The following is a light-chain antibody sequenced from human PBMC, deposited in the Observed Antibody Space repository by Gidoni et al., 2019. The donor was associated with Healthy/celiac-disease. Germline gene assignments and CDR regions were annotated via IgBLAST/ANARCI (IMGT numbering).Light chain of an antibody. J-gene: IGLJ2*01. CDR3: CSYAGSSTFVV. V-gene: IGLV2-23*03. CDR1: SSDVGSDNL. CDR2: EGS. Sequence: QSALTQPASVSGYPGQSLTISCTGTSSDVGSDNLVAWYQQHPGKAPKLRIYEGSKRPAGVSNRFSGSKSGNTASLTISGLQADDEADYYCCSYAGSSTFVVFGGGTKLTVL.